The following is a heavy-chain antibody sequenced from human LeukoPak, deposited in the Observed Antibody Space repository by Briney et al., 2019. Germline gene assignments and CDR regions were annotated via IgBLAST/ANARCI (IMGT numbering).Heavy chain of an antibody. J-gene: IGHJ4*02. Sequence: SETLSLTCTVSGDSIRSYYWSWIRQPPGKELEWIGCIFSSGSTNYKPTLKSRVSISVDTSKKQFSLELSSVTAADTAVYYCARGVSGFSRIFDYWGQGTLVTVSS. CDR1: GDSIRSYY. CDR2: IFSSGST. V-gene: IGHV4-59*01. D-gene: IGHD2-15*01. CDR3: ARGVSGFSRIFDY.